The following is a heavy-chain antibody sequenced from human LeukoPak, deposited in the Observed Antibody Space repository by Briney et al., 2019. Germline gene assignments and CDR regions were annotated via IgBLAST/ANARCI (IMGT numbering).Heavy chain of an antibody. CDR3: ATSDIVLMVYAPFDY. V-gene: IGHV1-24*01. Sequence: GASVKVSCKVSGYTLTELSMHRVRQAPGKRLEWMGGFDPEDGETIYAQKFQGRVTMTEDTSTDTAYMELSSLRSEDTAVYYCATSDIVLMVYAPFDYWGQGTLVTVSS. CDR2: FDPEDGET. CDR1: GYTLTELS. J-gene: IGHJ4*02. D-gene: IGHD2-8*01.